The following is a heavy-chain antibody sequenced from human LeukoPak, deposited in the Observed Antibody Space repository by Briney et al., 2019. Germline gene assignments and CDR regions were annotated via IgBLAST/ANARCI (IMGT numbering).Heavy chain of an antibody. D-gene: IGHD3-10*01. CDR2: ITSTNTI. CDR3: ATPFRGGDP. Sequence: GGSLRLSCAASGFTFSSSGMNWVRQAPGKGLEWISYITSTNTIYYADSVKGRFTISRDSAKNSLYLQMNSLRVEDTAVYYCATPFRGGDPWGQGTLVTVSS. CDR1: GFTFSSSG. V-gene: IGHV3-48*04. J-gene: IGHJ5*02.